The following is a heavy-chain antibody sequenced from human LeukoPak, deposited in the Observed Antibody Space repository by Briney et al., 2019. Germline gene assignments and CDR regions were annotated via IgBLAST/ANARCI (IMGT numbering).Heavy chain of an antibody. D-gene: IGHD2-2*01. Sequence: ASVKVSCKASGYTFTGYYMHWVRQAPGQGLEWMGWINPNSGGTNYAQKFQGWVTMTTDTSTSTAYMELRSLRSDDTAVYYCAREAGRGYCSSTSCYVGDAFDIWGQGTMVTVSS. CDR1: GYTFTGYY. CDR2: INPNSGGT. J-gene: IGHJ3*02. CDR3: AREAGRGYCSSTSCYVGDAFDI. V-gene: IGHV1-2*04.